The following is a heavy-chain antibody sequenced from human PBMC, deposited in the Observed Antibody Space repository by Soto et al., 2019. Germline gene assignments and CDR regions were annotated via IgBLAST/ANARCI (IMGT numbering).Heavy chain of an antibody. CDR3: ARFQLAPRYYFDY. CDR1: GGALSGYY. V-gene: IGHV4-34*01. CDR2: INHSGST. Sequence: ASETLSLTCGGYGGALSGYYWSRFRPPPGKGLEWVGEINHSGSTNYNPYLKSRVTISVDTSKNQFSLKLSSVTAADTAVYYCARFQLAPRYYFDYRGQRTLVTVSS. D-gene: IGHD2-2*01. J-gene: IGHJ4*02.